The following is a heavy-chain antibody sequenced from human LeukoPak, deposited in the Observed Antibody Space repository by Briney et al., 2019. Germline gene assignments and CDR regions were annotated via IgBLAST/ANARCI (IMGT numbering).Heavy chain of an antibody. Sequence: GGSLRLSCAASGFTFSSFAMHWVRQAPGKGLEWVAVISYDGSNKYYADSVKGRFTISRDNSKNTLYLQMNSLRAEDTAVYYCALVLVGVDFWSGYSSSPYFDYWGQGTLVTVSS. CDR1: GFTFSSFA. CDR3: ALVLVGVDFWSGYSSSPYFDY. V-gene: IGHV3-30-3*01. CDR2: ISYDGSNK. D-gene: IGHD3-3*01. J-gene: IGHJ4*02.